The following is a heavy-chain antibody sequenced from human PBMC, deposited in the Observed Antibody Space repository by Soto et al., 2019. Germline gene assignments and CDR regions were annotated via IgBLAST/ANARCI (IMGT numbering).Heavy chain of an antibody. J-gene: IGHJ4*02. CDR3: ARGPTEQLVLPYFDC. CDR2: INPGNGNT. CDR1: GYSFTNFA. D-gene: IGHD6-6*01. V-gene: IGHV1-3*01. Sequence: ASVKVSCKASGYSFTNFAIHWVRQAPGQRPEWMGWINPGNGNTKYSQKLQGRVTITSDTSARTAYVDLSTLRSEDTARYYCARGPTEQLVLPYFDCWGQGTRVTVSS.